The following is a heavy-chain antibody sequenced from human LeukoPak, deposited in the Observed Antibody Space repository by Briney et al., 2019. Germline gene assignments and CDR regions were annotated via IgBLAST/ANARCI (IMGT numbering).Heavy chain of an antibody. J-gene: IGHJ4*02. CDR1: GFTFSYYA. CDR3: TVVVPAAPY. V-gene: IGHV3-30-3*01. D-gene: IGHD2-2*01. Sequence: GGSLRLSCAASGFTFSYYAMHWVRQAPGKGLEWMAVISYDGSSKFYADSVKGRFTISRDDSKDTLYLQMNSLRAEDTAVYYCTVVVPAAPYWGQGTLVTVSS. CDR2: ISYDGSSK.